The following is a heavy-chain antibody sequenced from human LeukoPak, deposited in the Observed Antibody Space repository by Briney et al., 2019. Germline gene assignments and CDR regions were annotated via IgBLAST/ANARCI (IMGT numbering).Heavy chain of an antibody. V-gene: IGHV1-69*13. CDR1: GGTFSDYV. Sequence: SVKVSCKASGGTFSDYVISGVRQAPGQGLNWMGGISPLLGASKHTQNFHDRVTITADESTSTAYMELSDLRSAATAVYYCATYDVLTGFEYWGQGTLVTVSS. CDR2: ISPLLGAS. CDR3: ATYDVLTGFEY. D-gene: IGHD3-9*01. J-gene: IGHJ4*02.